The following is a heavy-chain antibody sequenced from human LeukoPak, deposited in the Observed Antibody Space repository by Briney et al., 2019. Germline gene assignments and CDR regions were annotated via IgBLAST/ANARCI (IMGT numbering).Heavy chain of an antibody. J-gene: IGHJ4*02. CDR2: VNGDGSST. CDR1: GFTFSTYW. CDR3: TRDLSPAHF. V-gene: IGHV3-74*01. Sequence: GGSLRLSCTASGFTFSTYWIHWVRQAPGRGLMWVSRVNGDGSSTVYADSVKGRFTISRDNAKNTLYLQMNSLRAEDTGVYYCTRDLSPAHFWGQGPLVTVSS. D-gene: IGHD2/OR15-2a*01.